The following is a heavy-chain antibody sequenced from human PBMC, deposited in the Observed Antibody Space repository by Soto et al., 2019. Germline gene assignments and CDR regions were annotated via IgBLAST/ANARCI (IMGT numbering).Heavy chain of an antibody. CDR3: ARATSVDAY. J-gene: IGHJ4*02. CDR2: IKQDGGEK. D-gene: IGHD5-12*01. V-gene: IGHV3-7*01. Sequence: EVQLVESGGDLVQPGGSLRLSCAASGFALSDYWMSWVRQAPGKGLEGVANIKQDGGEKYYVDSVKGRFTISRDNAKNSLYLQMNSLRVEDTAVYYCARATSVDAYWGQGTLVTVSS. CDR1: GFALSDYW.